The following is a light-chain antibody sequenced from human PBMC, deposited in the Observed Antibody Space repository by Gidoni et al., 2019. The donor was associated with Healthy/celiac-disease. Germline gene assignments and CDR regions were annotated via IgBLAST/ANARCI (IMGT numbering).Light chain of an antibody. CDR3: LQDYNYPNT. CDR2: AAS. V-gene: IGKV1-6*01. CDR1: QGIRND. J-gene: IGKJ2*01. Sequence: ALHMTQSPSSLSASVGDRVTITCRASQGIRNDLGWYQQKPGKAPKLLIYAASSLQSGVPSRFSGSGSGTDFTLTISSLQPEDFATYYCLQDYNYPNTFGQGTKLEIK.